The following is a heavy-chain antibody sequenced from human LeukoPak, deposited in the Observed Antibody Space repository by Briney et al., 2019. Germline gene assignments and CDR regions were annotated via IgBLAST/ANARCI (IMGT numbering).Heavy chain of an antibody. J-gene: IGHJ4*02. CDR3: ARRSANSVFDY. Sequence: GASVKVSCKASGYTFTGYYMHWVRQAPGQGLEWMGWINPNSGGTNYAQKFQGRVTMTRDISTSTVYMELSSLRSEDTAVYYCARRSANSVFDYWGQGTLVTVSS. CDR1: GYTFTGYY. CDR2: INPNSGGT. D-gene: IGHD4/OR15-4a*01. V-gene: IGHV1-2*02.